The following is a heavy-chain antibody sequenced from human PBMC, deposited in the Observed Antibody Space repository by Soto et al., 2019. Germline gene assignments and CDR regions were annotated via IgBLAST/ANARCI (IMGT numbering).Heavy chain of an antibody. D-gene: IGHD4-17*01. Sequence: PSETLSLTCTVSGGSVTNSSYYWGWIRQSPGKGLEWIGSVYYRGRSYSKSSVKSRVTISVDTSKNRFSLSLNSVTASDTAVYLCVSQRTTVTTQANFDYSGPRALLTVSP. CDR1: GGSVTNSSYY. V-gene: IGHV4-39*01. CDR2: VYYRGRS. CDR3: VSQRTTVTTQANFDY. J-gene: IGHJ4*02.